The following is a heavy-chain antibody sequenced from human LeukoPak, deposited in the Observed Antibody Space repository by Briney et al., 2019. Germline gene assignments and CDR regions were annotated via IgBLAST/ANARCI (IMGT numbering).Heavy chain of an antibody. CDR3: AKDDGPGYSYGLWDFFDY. J-gene: IGHJ4*02. CDR2: ISGSGGST. V-gene: IGHV3-23*01. CDR1: GFTFSSYW. D-gene: IGHD5-18*01. Sequence: PGGSLRLSCAASGFTFSSYWMHWVRQAPGKGLVWVSAISGSGGSTYYADSVKGRFTISRDNSKNTLYLQMNSLRAEDTAVYYCAKDDGPGYSYGLWDFFDYWGQGTLVTVSS.